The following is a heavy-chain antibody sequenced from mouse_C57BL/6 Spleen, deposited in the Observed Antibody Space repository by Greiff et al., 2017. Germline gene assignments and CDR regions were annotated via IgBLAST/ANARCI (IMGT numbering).Heavy chain of an antibody. Sequence: EVHLVESGGGLVKPGGSLKLSCAASGFTFSSYAMSWVRQTPEKRLEWVATISDGGSYTYYPDNVKGRFTISRDNAKNNLYLQMSHLNSEDTAMYYCARGGLGRWYFDYWGQVTTLTVSS. CDR3: ARGGLGRWYFDY. D-gene: IGHD4-1*01. J-gene: IGHJ2*01. CDR1: GFTFSSYA. CDR2: ISDGGSYT. V-gene: IGHV5-4*01.